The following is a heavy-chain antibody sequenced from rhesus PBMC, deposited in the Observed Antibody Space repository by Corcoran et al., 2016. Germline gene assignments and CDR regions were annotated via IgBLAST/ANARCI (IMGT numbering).Heavy chain of an antibody. D-gene: IGHD6-13*01. Sequence: QVQLQESGPGVVKPSETLSLTCAVSGGTISSGYCYWSWIRQPPGKGLEWIGGIYSNNESTNYHPSLKSRVTISKDTSKNQFSLKLSSVTATDTAVYYCARDIAAGRFDYWGQGVLVTVSS. J-gene: IGHJ4*01. CDR2: IYSNNEST. CDR1: GGTISSGYCY. CDR3: ARDIAAGRFDY. V-gene: IGHV4S12*01.